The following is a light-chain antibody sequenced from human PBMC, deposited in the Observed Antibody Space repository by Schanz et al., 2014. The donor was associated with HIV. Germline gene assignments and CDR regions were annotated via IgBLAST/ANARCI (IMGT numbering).Light chain of an antibody. J-gene: IGLJ2*01. CDR1: SSDIG. CDR3: ASYGGSNNLL. CDR2: AVN. V-gene: IGLV2-8*01. Sequence: QSALTQPPSVSGSPGQSVAISCTGASSDIGVSWYQQYPGNAPKLMIFAVNRRTSGVPDRFSGAKSGNTAFLLVSGLQDEDEADYYCASYGGSNNLLFGGGTKLTVL.